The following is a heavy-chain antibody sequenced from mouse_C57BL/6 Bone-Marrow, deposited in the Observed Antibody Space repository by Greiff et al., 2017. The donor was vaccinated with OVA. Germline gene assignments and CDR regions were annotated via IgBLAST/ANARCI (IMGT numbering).Heavy chain of an antibody. Sequence: EVKVVESGGGLVQPGGSLKLSCAASGFTFSDYGMAWVRQAPRKGPEWVAFISNLAYSIYYADTVTGRFTISGENAKNTLYLEMSSLRSEDTAMYYCARHTGSWFAYWGQGTLVTVSA. V-gene: IGHV5-15*01. J-gene: IGHJ3*01. CDR1: GFTFSDYG. D-gene: IGHD4-1*01. CDR3: ARHTGSWFAY. CDR2: ISNLAYSI.